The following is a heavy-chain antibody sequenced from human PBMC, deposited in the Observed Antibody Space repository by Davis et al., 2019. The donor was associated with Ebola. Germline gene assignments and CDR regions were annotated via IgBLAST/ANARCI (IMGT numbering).Heavy chain of an antibody. CDR1: GGSISSSSYY. D-gene: IGHD4-17*01. J-gene: IGHJ4*02. V-gene: IGHV4-39*07. Sequence: SETLSLTCTVSGGSISSSSYYWGWIRQPPGKGLEWIGSIYYSGSTYYNPSLKSRVTISVDTSKNQSSLKLSSATAADTAVSYCATGGDNGDPAVYWGQGTLVTVSS. CDR3: ATGGDNGDPAVY. CDR2: IYYSGST.